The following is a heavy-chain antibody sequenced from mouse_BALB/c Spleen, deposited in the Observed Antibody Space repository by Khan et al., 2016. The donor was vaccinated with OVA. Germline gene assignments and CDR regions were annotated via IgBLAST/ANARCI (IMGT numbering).Heavy chain of an antibody. CDR3: ARDYWFAY. V-gene: IGHV5-6-5*01. J-gene: IGHJ3*01. Sequence: EVELVEPGGGLVKPGGSLKLSCAASGFIFSNYAMSWVRQSPEKRLEWVASISSGDGTYYPDRVKGRFTISRDNARNILYLQMSSLRSEDTAMYYCARDYWFAYWGQGTLVTVSA. CDR2: ISSGDGT. CDR1: GFIFSNYA.